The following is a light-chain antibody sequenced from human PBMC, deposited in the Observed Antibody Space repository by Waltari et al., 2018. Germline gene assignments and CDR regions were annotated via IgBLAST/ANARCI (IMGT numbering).Light chain of an antibody. Sequence: QSVLTQLPSASGTPGQRVTMSCSGSSSNIGGYSVNVYQPLPGTAPKLLIYSNNQRPSGVPDRFSGSKSGTSASLVISGLQSEDEADYYCATWDDSLSGPVFGGGTKLTVL. V-gene: IGLV1-44*01. CDR3: ATWDDSLSGPV. J-gene: IGLJ3*02. CDR1: SSNIGGYS. CDR2: SNN.